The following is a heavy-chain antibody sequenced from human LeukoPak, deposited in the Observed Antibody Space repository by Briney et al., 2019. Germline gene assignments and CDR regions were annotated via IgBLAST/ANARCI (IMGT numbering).Heavy chain of an antibody. V-gene: IGHV1-69*06. CDR1: GGTFSSYA. J-gene: IGHJ4*02. CDR2: IIPIFGTA. CDR3: ASQRGMVEFDY. Sequence: ASVKVSCKASGGTFSSYAISWVRQAPGQGLEWMGGIIPIFGTANYAQKFQGRVTITADKSTSTAYMELSSLRSEDTAVYYCASQRGMVEFDYWGQGTLVTVSS. D-gene: IGHD3-10*01.